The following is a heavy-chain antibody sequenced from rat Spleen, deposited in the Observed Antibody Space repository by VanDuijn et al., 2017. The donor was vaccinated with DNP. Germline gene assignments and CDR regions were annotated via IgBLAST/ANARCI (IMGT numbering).Heavy chain of an antibody. J-gene: IGHJ1*01. D-gene: IGHD1-4*01. CDR3: ARRRLPYWYFDF. CDR2: INKGSGGT. Sequence: QVQLQQSGAELARPGSSVKISCKASGYTLTSYYIGWIKQTTGQGLEHIGYINKGSGGTNYNEKFKGKATLTVDKSSSTAFMQLSSLTPDDAAVYHCARRRLPYWYFDFWGPGTMVTVSS. CDR1: GYTLTSYY. V-gene: IGHV1-43*01.